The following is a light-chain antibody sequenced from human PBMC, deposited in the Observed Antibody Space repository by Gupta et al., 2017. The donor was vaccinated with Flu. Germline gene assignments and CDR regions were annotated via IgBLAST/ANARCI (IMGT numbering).Light chain of an antibody. CDR3: QQYSHWPPLT. CDR1: HNIGAD. Sequence: RATLSCRSSHNIGADLAWYQQKPGQAPRLLIYDASTRASGSPDRFRGSGSGTDFTLTISSLQSEDSGVYFCQQYSHWPPLTFGGGTKVE. V-gene: IGKV3-15*01. CDR2: DAS. J-gene: IGKJ4*01.